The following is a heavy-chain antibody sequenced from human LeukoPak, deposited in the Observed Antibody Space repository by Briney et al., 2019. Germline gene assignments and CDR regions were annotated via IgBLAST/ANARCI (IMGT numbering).Heavy chain of an antibody. J-gene: IGHJ4*02. V-gene: IGHV1-2*02. CDR2: INPNSGGT. CDR3: ARGTHDSSGYYYSPGY. D-gene: IGHD3-22*01. CDR1: GYTFTSYD. Sequence: ASVKVSCKASGYTFTSYDINWVRQATGQGLEWMGWINPNSGGTNYAQKFQGRVTMTRDTSISTAYMELSRLRSDDTAVYYCARGTHDSSGYYYSPGYWGQGTLVTVSS.